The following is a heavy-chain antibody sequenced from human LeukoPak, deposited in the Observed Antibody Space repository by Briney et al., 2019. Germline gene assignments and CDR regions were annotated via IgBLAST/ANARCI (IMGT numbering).Heavy chain of an antibody. CDR2: IYYSGST. CDR3: ARSAERIAAAGTLTSEYFQH. Sequence: SETLSLTCAVSGGSFSNYYWSWIRQPPGKGLEWIGYIYYSGSTNYNPSLKSRVTISVDTSKNQFSLKLSSVTAADTAVYYCARSAERIAAAGTLTSEYFQHWGQGTLVTVSS. CDR1: GGSFSNYY. V-gene: IGHV4-59*01. D-gene: IGHD6-13*01. J-gene: IGHJ1*01.